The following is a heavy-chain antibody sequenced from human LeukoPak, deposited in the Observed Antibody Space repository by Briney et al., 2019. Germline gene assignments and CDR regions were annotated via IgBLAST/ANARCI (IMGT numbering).Heavy chain of an antibody. V-gene: IGHV3-53*01. J-gene: IGHJ6*03. Sequence: GGSLRLSCAASGFTVSNKYMTWVRQAPGKGLEWVSLIYSDGRTYYADSVKGRCTISRDNSKNTLYLQMNSLRVEDTAVYNCAKGDFYGSGRDYYYYMDVWGKGTTVTISS. D-gene: IGHD3-10*01. CDR3: AKGDFYGSGRDYYYYMDV. CDR1: GFTVSNKY. CDR2: IYSDGRT.